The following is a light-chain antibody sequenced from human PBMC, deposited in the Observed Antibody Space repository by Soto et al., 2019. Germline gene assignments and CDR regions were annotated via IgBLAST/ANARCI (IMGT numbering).Light chain of an antibody. CDR3: QQSFSAPLT. V-gene: IGKV1-39*01. J-gene: IGKJ4*01. CDR2: TAS. Sequence: DIQMTQSPPALSASVGDRVTITCRASQNIKKYLNWYRQKPGQAPDLLIYTASSLQVGFPSRFSGNGSGTDFTLTITSLQPEDSATYYCQQSFSAPLTFGGGTKVEIK. CDR1: QNIKKY.